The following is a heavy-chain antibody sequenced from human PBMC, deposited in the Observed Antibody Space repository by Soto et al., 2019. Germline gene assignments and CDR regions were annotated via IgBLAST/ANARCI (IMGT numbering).Heavy chain of an antibody. Sequence: QVQLVESGGGVDQPGRSLRLSCAASGFTFSSYGMHWVRQAPGKGLEWVAVISYDGSNKYYADSVKGRFTISRDNSKNTLYLQINSLRAEDTAVYYCAKWGLYNWNDVRKDYWGQGTLVTVSS. J-gene: IGHJ4*02. CDR1: GFTFSSYG. CDR3: AKWGLYNWNDVRKDY. V-gene: IGHV3-30*18. CDR2: ISYDGSNK. D-gene: IGHD1-1*01.